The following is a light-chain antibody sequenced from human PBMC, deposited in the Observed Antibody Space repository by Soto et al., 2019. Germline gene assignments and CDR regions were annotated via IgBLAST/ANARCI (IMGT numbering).Light chain of an antibody. CDR1: QGISNY. CDR3: QQYDNLPIT. CDR2: DAS. J-gene: IGKJ5*01. Sequence: DFQLTQSPSSLSASVGDRVTITCQASQGISNYLNWYQQKPGKAPKLLIYDASALEIGVPSRFSGSGSGTHFTFTITTLQPEDSATYYCQQYDNLPITFGQGTRLEI. V-gene: IGKV1-33*01.